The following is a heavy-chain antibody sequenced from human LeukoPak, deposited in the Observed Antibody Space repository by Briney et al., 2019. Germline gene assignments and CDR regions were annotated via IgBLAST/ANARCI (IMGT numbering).Heavy chain of an antibody. CDR1: GGSFSGYY. CDR2: INHSGST. V-gene: IGHV4-34*01. D-gene: IGHD2-2*02. Sequence: KSSETLSLTCAVYGGSFSGYYWSWIRQPPGKGLEWIGEINHSGSTNYNPSLKSRVTISVDTSKNQFSLKLSSVTAADTAVYYCASARYQLRYDYWGQGTLVTVSS. J-gene: IGHJ4*02. CDR3: ASARYQLRYDY.